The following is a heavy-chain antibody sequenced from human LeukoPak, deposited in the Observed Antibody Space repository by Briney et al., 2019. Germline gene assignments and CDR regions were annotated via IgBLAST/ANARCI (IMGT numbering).Heavy chain of an antibody. Sequence: SETLSLTCAVSGYSISSGYYWGWIRQPPGKGLEWIGSIYHSGSTYYNPSLKSRVTISVDTSKNQFSLKLSSVTAADTAVYYCARDPSSFFGGSYYYYMDVWGKGTTVTVSS. CDR1: GYSISSGYY. D-gene: IGHD3-10*01. CDR3: ARDPSSFFGGSYYYYMDV. J-gene: IGHJ6*03. V-gene: IGHV4-38-2*02. CDR2: IYHSGST.